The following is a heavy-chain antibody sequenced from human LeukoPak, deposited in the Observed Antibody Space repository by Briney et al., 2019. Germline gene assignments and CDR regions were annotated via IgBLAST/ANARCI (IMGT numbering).Heavy chain of an antibody. CDR2: IYYSGST. J-gene: IGHJ4*02. CDR1: GGSISSGSYY. V-gene: IGHV4-39*07. CDR3: ARPANPEYSSGWYEY. D-gene: IGHD6-19*01. Sequence: PSETLSLTCTVSGGSISSGSYYWGWIRQPPGKGLEWIGSIYYSGSTYYNPSLKSRVTISVDTSKNQFSLKLSSVTATDTAVYYCARPANPEYSSGWYEYWGQGTLVTVSS.